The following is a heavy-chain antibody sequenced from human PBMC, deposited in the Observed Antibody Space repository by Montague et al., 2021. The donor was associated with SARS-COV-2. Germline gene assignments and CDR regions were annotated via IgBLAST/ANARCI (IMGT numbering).Heavy chain of an antibody. CDR1: GGSFSGYY. Sequence: SETLSLTCAVYGGSFSGYYWSWIRQPPGKGLEWIGEINHSGSTNYNSSLKSRVTISVDTSKNQFSLKLSSVTAADTAVYYCARVRYYGSGTSLGMDVRGQGTTVTVSS. V-gene: IGHV4-34*01. D-gene: IGHD3-10*01. CDR2: INHSGST. J-gene: IGHJ6*02. CDR3: ARVRYYGSGTSLGMDV.